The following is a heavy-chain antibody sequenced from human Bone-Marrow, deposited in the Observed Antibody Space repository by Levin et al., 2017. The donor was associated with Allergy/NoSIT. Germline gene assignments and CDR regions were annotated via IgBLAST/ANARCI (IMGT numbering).Heavy chain of an antibody. Sequence: GGSLRLSCAASGFTFSNYAMHWVRQTPGEGLEWVAVISDDGYNKYYADPVKGRFTISRDNSKNTLYVQMNSLRPEDTAVYFCAKEGYCSGGSCYPRYYDYYMDGWGKGTTVTVSS. J-gene: IGHJ6*03. CDR2: ISDDGYNK. CDR1: GFTFSNYA. CDR3: AKEGYCSGGSCYPRYYDYYMDG. V-gene: IGHV3-30*18. D-gene: IGHD2-15*01.